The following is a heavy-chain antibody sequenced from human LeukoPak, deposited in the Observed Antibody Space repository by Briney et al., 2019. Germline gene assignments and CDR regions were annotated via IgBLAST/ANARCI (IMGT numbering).Heavy chain of an antibody. CDR2: IYTSGST. CDR3: ARAAPDSSGYYLARNYYYYMDV. D-gene: IGHD3-22*01. CDR1: GGSISSGSYY. V-gene: IGHV4-61*02. Sequence: PSETLSLTCTVSGGSISSGSYYWSWIRQPAGKGLKWIGRIYTSGSTNYNPSLKSRVTISVDTSKNQFSLKLSSVTAADTAVYYCARAAPDSSGYYLARNYYYYMDVWGKGTTVTISS. J-gene: IGHJ6*03.